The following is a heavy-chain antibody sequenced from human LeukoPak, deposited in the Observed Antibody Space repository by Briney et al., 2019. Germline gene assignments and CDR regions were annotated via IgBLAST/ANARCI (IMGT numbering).Heavy chain of an antibody. Sequence: GGSLRLSCAASGFTFTDYWMHWVRQAPGKGLVWVSRSNSDESSTSYADSVKGRFTISRDNAKKTVYLQMNSLRDDDTAVYYCAKSVPLGSSWFEYFQHWGQGTLVTVSS. D-gene: IGHD6-13*01. J-gene: IGHJ1*01. CDR1: GFTFTDYW. V-gene: IGHV3-74*01. CDR2: SNSDESST. CDR3: AKSVPLGSSWFEYFQH.